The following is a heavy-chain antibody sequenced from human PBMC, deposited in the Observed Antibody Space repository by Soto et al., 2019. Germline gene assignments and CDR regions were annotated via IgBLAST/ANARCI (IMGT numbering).Heavy chain of an antibody. CDR3: VKQRGSGKTYYSNMDV. D-gene: IGHD3-10*01. J-gene: IGHJ6*02. CDR1: GFSFNTYA. CDR2: INYSGRTT. V-gene: IGHV3-23*01. Sequence: VHLLESGGGLVQPGGSLRLSCETSGFSFNTYAMTWVRQAPGMGLEWVAVINYSGRTTFHAQSVKGRFTISRDNSRNTVFLQMDSLRAEDTAVDYCVKQRGSGKTYYSNMDVWGLGTTVIVSS.